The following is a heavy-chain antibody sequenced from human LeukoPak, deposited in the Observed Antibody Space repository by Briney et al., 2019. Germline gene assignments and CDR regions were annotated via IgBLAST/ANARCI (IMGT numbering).Heavy chain of an antibody. CDR1: GFTFSNAW. Sequence: GGSLRLSCAASGFTFSNAWMSWVRQAPGKGLEWVGRSRNRAKSYTTDYAASVKGRFTISRDDSKSTLYLQMNSLETEDTAVYYCSRDATGDHWGQGTLVSVSS. V-gene: IGHV3-72*01. J-gene: IGHJ4*02. CDR2: SRNRAKSYTT. CDR3: SRDATGDH.